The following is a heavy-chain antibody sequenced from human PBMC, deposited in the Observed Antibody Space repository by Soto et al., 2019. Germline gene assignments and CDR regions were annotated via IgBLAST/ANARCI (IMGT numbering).Heavy chain of an antibody. CDR1: VGSITTYY. Sequence: SETLSLTCTVSVGSITTYYWSWIRQPAGKGLEWIGRIDASGNTNYNPSLNSRVTMSIDTSKKQFSLKLTSVTAADTAIYYCARYSNNWFQTEGMDVWGQGTTVTVS. V-gene: IGHV4-4*07. J-gene: IGHJ6*02. D-gene: IGHD6-13*01. CDR2: IDASGNT. CDR3: ARYSNNWFQTEGMDV.